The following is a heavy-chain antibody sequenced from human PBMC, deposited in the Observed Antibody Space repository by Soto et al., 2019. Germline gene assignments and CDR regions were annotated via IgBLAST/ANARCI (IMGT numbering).Heavy chain of an antibody. J-gene: IGHJ4*02. D-gene: IGHD2-21*02. CDR1: GFTFDDYA. CDR3: AKDAFVVVTAILDD. CDR2: ISWNSGSI. Sequence: GGSLRLSCAASGFTFDDYAMHWVRQAPGKGLEWVSGISWNSGSIGYADSVKGRFTISRDNAKNSLYLQMNSLRAEDTALYYCAKDAFVVVTAILDDWGQGTLVTVSS. V-gene: IGHV3-9*01.